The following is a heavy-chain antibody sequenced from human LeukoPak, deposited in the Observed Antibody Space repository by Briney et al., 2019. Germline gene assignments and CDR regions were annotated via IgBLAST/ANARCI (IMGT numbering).Heavy chain of an antibody. V-gene: IGHV4-39*01. D-gene: IGHD2-15*01. CDR1: GGSISSSSYY. CDR3: ARHDINMDV. CDR2: IYHSGST. J-gene: IGHJ6*03. Sequence: PSETLSLTCTVSGGSISSSSYYWGWIRQPPGKGLEWIGSIYHSGSTYYNPSLKSRVTISVDTSKNQFSLKLSSVTAADTAVYYCARHDINMDVWGKGTTVTVSS.